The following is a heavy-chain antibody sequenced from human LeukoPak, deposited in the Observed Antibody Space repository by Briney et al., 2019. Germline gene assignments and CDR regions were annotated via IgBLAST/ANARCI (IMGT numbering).Heavy chain of an antibody. Sequence: SETLSLTCAVYGGSFSGYYWSWLRQPPGKGLEWVGEINHSGSTNYNPSLKSRVTISVDTSKNQFSLKLSSVTAADTAIYYCARDVRGCGGDFDDCEYYYNGMDVWGQGTTVTVSS. CDR2: INHSGST. D-gene: IGHD2-21*02. V-gene: IGHV4-34*01. J-gene: IGHJ6*02. CDR1: GGSFSGYY. CDR3: ARDVRGCGGDFDDCEYYYNGMDV.